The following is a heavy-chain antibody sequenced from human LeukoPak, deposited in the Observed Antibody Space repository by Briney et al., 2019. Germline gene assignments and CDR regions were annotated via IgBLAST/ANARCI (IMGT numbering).Heavy chain of an antibody. CDR2: IYHSGRT. J-gene: IGHJ6*03. CDR3: ARGEFPGSGKYYFYMDV. D-gene: IGHD3-10*01. V-gene: IGHV4-38-2*02. CDR1: GYSISSGYY. Sequence: SEILSLTCTVSGYSISSGYYWGWIRQPPGKGLEWIGSIYHSGRTFYNPSLKSRVTISVDTSKNQFSLKLTSVTAADTAVYYCARGEFPGSGKYYFYMDVWGKGTTVTVSS.